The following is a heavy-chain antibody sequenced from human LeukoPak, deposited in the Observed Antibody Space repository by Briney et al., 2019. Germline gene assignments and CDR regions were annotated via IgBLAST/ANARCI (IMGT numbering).Heavy chain of an antibody. CDR3: ATGVIRYPYYFDY. CDR1: GYTLTELS. D-gene: IGHD3-9*01. CDR2: FDPEDGET. J-gene: IGHJ4*02. V-gene: IGHV1-24*01. Sequence: RASVKVSCKVSGYTLTELSMHWVRQAPGKGLEWMGGFDPEDGETIYAQKFQGRVTMTEDTSTDTAYMELSSLRSEDTAVYYCATGVIRYPYYFDYWGQGTLVTVSS.